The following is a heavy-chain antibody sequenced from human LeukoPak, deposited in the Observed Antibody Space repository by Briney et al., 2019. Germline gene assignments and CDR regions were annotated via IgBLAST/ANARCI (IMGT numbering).Heavy chain of an antibody. Sequence: PGGSLRLSCAASGFTFSSSAMSWVRQAPGKGLYWVSAISGSGTGTYYADSVKGRFTISRDNSKNTLYLQMNSLRAEDTAVYYCAKGLNNDIWSDNWFDPWGQGTLVTVSS. D-gene: IGHD3-3*01. CDR1: GFTFSSSA. CDR2: ISGSGTGT. J-gene: IGHJ5*02. V-gene: IGHV3-23*01. CDR3: AKGLNNDIWSDNWFDP.